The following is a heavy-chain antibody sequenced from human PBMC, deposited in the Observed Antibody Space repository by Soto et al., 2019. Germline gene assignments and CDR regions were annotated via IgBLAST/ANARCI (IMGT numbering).Heavy chain of an antibody. Sequence: ASVKVSCKASGGTFSSYAISWVRQAPGQGLEWMGIINHSGGSTSYAQKFQGRVTMTRDTSTSTVYMELSSLRSEDTAVYYCATTPSYDFWSGYYSYYYYGMDVWGQGTTVTVSS. J-gene: IGHJ6*02. D-gene: IGHD3-3*01. CDR2: INHSGGST. V-gene: IGHV1-46*01. CDR1: GGTFSSYA. CDR3: ATTPSYDFWSGYYSYYYYGMDV.